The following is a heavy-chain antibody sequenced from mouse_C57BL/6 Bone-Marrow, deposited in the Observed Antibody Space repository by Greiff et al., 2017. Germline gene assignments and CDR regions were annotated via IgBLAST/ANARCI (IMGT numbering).Heavy chain of an antibody. CDR3: ARWYYYGSSSWFAY. CDR1: GYTFTSYW. D-gene: IGHD1-1*01. Sequence: QVQLKQPGAELVKPGASVKLSCKASGYTFTSYWMHWVKQRPGQGLEWIGMIHPNSGSTNYNEKFKSKATLTVDKSSSTAYMQLSSLTSEDSAVYYCARWYYYGSSSWFAYWGQGTLVTVSA. CDR2: IHPNSGST. J-gene: IGHJ3*01. V-gene: IGHV1-64*01.